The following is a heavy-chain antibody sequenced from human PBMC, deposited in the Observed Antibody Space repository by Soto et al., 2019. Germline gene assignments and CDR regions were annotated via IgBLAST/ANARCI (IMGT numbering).Heavy chain of an antibody. V-gene: IGHV3-23*01. Sequence: EVQLLESGGGLVQPGGSLRLSCAASGFTFSSYAMSWVRQAPGKGLEWVSAISGSGGSTYYADSVKGRFTISRDNSKNTLSLQMNSLRSEDTAVYYCAKDSIVVVPAASDYWGQGTLATVSS. CDR3: AKDSIVVVPAASDY. CDR2: ISGSGGST. CDR1: GFTFSSYA. D-gene: IGHD2-2*01. J-gene: IGHJ4*02.